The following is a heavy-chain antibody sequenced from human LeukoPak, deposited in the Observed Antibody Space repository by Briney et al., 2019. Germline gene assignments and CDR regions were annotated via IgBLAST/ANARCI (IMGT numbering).Heavy chain of an antibody. J-gene: IGHJ5*02. CDR1: GFTSSSYS. CDR3: AKSIAARFYWFDP. V-gene: IGHV3-21*01. CDR2: ISSSSSYI. D-gene: IGHD6-6*01. Sequence: GGSLRLSCAASGFTSSSYSMNWVRQAPGKGLEWVSSISSSSSYIYYADSVKGRFTISRDNAKNSLYLQMNSLRAEDTAVYYCAKSIAARFYWFDPWGQGTLVTVSS.